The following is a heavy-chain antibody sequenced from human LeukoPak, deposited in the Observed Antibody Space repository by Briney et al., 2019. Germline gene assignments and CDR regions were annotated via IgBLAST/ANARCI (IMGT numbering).Heavy chain of an antibody. CDR1: GFTFSDYY. CDR3: ARGREDDSSGYYYEALADFDY. D-gene: IGHD3-22*01. V-gene: IGHV3-11*01. J-gene: IGHJ4*02. CDR2: ISSSGSTI. Sequence: GGSLRLSCAASGFTFSDYYMSWIRQAPGKGLEWVSYISSSGSTIYYADSVKGRFTISRDNAKNSLYLQMNSLRAEDTAVYYCARGREDDSSGYYYEALADFDYWGQGTLVTVSS.